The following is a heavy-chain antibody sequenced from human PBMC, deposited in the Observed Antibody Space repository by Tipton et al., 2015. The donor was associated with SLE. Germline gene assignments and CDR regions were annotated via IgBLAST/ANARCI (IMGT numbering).Heavy chain of an antibody. CDR3: ARGGHSNSPNWFDP. V-gene: IGHV3-11*01. D-gene: IGHD4-11*01. CDR1: GFTFSDYY. Sequence: SLRLSCAASGFTFSDYYMSWIRQAPGKGLEWVSYISSSGSTIYYADSVKGRFTISRDNAKNSLYPQMNSLRAEDTAVYYCARGGHSNSPNWFDPWGQGTLITVSS. J-gene: IGHJ5*02. CDR2: ISSSGSTI.